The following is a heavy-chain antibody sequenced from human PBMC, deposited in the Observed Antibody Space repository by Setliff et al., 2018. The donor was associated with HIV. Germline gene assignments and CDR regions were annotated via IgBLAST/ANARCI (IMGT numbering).Heavy chain of an antibody. J-gene: IGHJ5*02. CDR1: NYTFTNYA. D-gene: IGHD6-13*01. Sequence: GASVKVSCKASNYTFTNYAITWVRQAPGQRPEWMGWISAYDGDTHYAQRFQGRVTMTRDTSTTTAYMELRSLRSDDTAVYYCARATGAADLWGQGTKVTVSS. V-gene: IGHV1-18*01. CDR3: ARATGAADL. CDR2: ISAYDGDT.